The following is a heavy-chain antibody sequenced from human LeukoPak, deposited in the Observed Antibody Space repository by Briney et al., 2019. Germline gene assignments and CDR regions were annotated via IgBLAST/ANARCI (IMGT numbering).Heavy chain of an antibody. CDR1: GFTFSSYW. CDR2: IKQDGSEK. Sequence: GGSLRLSCAASGFTFSSYWMSWVRQAPGKGLEWVANIKQDGSEKYYVDSVKGRFTISRDNAKNSLYLQMNSLRADDTAVYYCVRGRSSGSLRPFDYWGQGTLVTVSS. J-gene: IGHJ4*02. CDR3: VRGRSSGSLRPFDY. V-gene: IGHV3-7*04. D-gene: IGHD6-25*01.